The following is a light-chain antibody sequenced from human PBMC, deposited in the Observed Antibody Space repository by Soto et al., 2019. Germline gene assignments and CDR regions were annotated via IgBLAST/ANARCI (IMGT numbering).Light chain of an antibody. V-gene: IGKV1-9*01. CDR3: QQLNTYPPT. J-gene: IGKJ2*01. CDR1: QGISSY. CDR2: AAS. Sequence: DIQLTQSPSFLSASVGDRVTITCRASQGISSYLAWYQQKPGKAPKLLIYAASTFQSGVPSRFSGSGSGTEFTLTISSLQPEDVATYYCQQLNTYPPTFGQGNKLEIK.